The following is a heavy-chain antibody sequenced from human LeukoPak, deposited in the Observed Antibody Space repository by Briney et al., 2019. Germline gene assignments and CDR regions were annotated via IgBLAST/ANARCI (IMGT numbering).Heavy chain of an antibody. V-gene: IGHV1-18*01. CDR2: ISAYNGNR. CDR3: ARGSAARGNFDY. J-gene: IGHJ4*02. CDR1: GYTFTSYG. D-gene: IGHD6-6*01. Sequence: ASVTVSCKASGYTFTSYGISWVRQAPGQGLEWMGWISAYNGNRNYAQKLQGRVTMTTDTSTSTAYMELRSLRSDDTAVYYCARGSAARGNFDYWGQGTLVTVSS.